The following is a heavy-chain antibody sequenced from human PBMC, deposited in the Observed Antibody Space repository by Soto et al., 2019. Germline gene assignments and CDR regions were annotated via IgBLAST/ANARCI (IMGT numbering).Heavy chain of an antibody. CDR1: STISQY. V-gene: IGHV4-39*01. D-gene: IGHD1-26*01. CDR2: VHHSGSI. CDR3: AAPYSGSPYCFDT. Sequence: QVQLQESGPRLVKPSETLSLTCTVSSTISQYWGWIRQPPGKGLEWIGSVHHSGSIYYNPSLTSRVTISVDRSKNQFSLKLSSVTAADTALYYCAAPYSGSPYCFDTWAQGTLVTVS. J-gene: IGHJ4*02.